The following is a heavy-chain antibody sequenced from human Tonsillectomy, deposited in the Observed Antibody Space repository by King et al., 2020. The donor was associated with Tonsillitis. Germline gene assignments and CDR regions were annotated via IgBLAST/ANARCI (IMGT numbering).Heavy chain of an antibody. Sequence: VQLVQSGAEVKKPGSSVKVSCKASGGTFSSYAISWVRQAPGQGLEWMGGIIPIFGTANYAQKFQGRVTITADESTSTAYMELSSLRSEDTAVYYCARTDCSGGSCYQGSYCYYGMDVWGQGTTVTVSS. CDR2: IIPIFGTA. J-gene: IGHJ6*02. D-gene: IGHD2-15*01. CDR1: GGTFSSYA. V-gene: IGHV1-69*01. CDR3: ARTDCSGGSCYQGSYCYYGMDV.